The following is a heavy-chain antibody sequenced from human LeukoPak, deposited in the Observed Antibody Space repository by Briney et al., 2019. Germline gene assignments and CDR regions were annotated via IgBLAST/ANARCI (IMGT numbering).Heavy chain of an antibody. CDR3: AKDRYTTGMVPRYYFDY. D-gene: IGHD5-18*01. V-gene: IGHV3-7*01. CDR2: IKQDGSEK. Sequence: GGSLRLSCAASGFTFSRYWMSWVRQAPGKGLEWVANIKQDGSEKYYVDSVKGRFTISRDNAKNSLYLQMNSLRAEDTAVYYCAKDRYTTGMVPRYYFDYWGQGTLVTVSS. J-gene: IGHJ4*02. CDR1: GFTFSRYW.